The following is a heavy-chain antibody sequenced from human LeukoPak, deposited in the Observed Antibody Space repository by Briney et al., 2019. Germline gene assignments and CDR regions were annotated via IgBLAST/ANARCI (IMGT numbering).Heavy chain of an antibody. CDR2: IIGSSSYI. J-gene: IGHJ4*02. V-gene: IGHV3-21*01. D-gene: IGHD3-10*01. CDR3: ARVSLLAGNQYGSGSYDF. Sequence: GGSLRLSCAASGFTFSSYNLNWVRQAPGKGLEWVSAIIGSSSYIYYADSAKGRFTISRDNAKSSLYLQMNSLRAEDTAVYYCARVSLLAGNQYGSGSYDFWGQGTLVTVPS. CDR1: GFTFSSYN.